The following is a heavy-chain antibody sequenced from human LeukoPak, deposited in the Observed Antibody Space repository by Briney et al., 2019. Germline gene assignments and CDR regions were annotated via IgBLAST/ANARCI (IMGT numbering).Heavy chain of an antibody. CDR2: IYHSGST. J-gene: IGHJ4*02. CDR1: GGSISSSNW. Sequence: SETLSLTCAVSGGSISSSNWWSWVRQPPGKGLEWIGEIYHSGSTNYNPSLKSRVTISVDKSKNQFSLKLSSVTAADTAVYYCSGGSGSYYDLGYYFDYWGQGTLVTVSS. V-gene: IGHV4-4*02. CDR3: SGGSGSYYDLGYYFDY. D-gene: IGHD3-10*01.